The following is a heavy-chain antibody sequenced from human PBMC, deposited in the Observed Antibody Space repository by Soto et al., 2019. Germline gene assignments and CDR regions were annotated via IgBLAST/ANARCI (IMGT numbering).Heavy chain of an antibody. CDR3: ARDWAIGDYGDYSYYYYGMDV. D-gene: IGHD4-17*01. J-gene: IGHJ6*02. CDR2: ISAYNGNT. V-gene: IGHV1-18*01. CDR1: GYTFTSYG. Sequence: ASVKVSCKASGYTFTSYGISWVRQAPGQGLEWMGWISAYNGNTNYAQKLQGRVTMTTDTSTSTAYMELRSLRSDDTAVYYCARDWAIGDYGDYSYYYYGMDVWGQGTTVTVSS.